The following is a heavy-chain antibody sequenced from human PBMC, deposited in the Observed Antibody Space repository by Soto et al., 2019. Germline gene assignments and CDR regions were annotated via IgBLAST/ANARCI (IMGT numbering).Heavy chain of an antibody. CDR2: FDPEDGET. V-gene: IGHV1-24*01. CDR3: ATGGIAAAGRRYYYGMDV. D-gene: IGHD6-13*01. Sequence: QVPLVQSGAEVKKPGASVKVSCKVSGYTLTELSMHWVRQAPGKGLEWMGGFDPEDGETIYAQKFQGRVTMTEDTSTDTAYMELSSLRSEDTAVYYCATGGIAAAGRRYYYGMDVWGQGTTVTVSS. J-gene: IGHJ6*02. CDR1: GYTLTELS.